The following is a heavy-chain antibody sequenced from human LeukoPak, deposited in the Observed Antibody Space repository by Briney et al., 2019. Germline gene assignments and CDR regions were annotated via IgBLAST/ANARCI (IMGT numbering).Heavy chain of an antibody. V-gene: IGHV3-30*18. J-gene: IGHJ6*02. CDR2: ISYDGINK. CDR1: GFTFSSYG. CDR3: AKDGQKYYDYGMDV. Sequence: PGGSLRLSCAASGFTFSSYGIHWVRQAPGKGLEWVAVISYDGINKYYAESVKGRFTISRDNSKNTLYLQMNSLRVDDTSVYYCAKDGQKYYDYGMDVWGQGTTVTVSS.